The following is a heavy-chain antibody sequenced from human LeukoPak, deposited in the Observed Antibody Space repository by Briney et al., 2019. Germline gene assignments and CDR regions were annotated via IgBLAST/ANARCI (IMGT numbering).Heavy chain of an antibody. CDR3: AREMRYCSGGSCYYRDAFDI. J-gene: IGHJ3*02. D-gene: IGHD2-15*01. CDR1: GFPFSNYW. CDR2: IKQDGGEK. Sequence: TGGSLRLSCAASGFPFSNYWMSWVRQAPGKGLEWVANIKQDGGEKYYVDSVKGRFTISRDNAKNSLYLQMNSLRAEDTAVYYCAREMRYCSGGSCYYRDAFDIWGQGTMVTVSS. V-gene: IGHV3-7*01.